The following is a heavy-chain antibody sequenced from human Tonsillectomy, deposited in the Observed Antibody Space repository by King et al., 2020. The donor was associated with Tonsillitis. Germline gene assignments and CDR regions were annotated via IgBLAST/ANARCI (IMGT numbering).Heavy chain of an antibody. CDR1: GFTFSSYA. CDR3: AKISRYCSGGSCYPAS. Sequence: VQLVESGGGLVQPGGSLRLSCAASGFTFSSYAMSWVRQAPGKGLEWVSAISGSGGSTYYADSVKGRITISRDNSKNTLYLQMNSLRAEDTAVYYCAKISRYCSGGSCYPASWGQGTLVTVSS. CDR2: ISGSGGST. J-gene: IGHJ5*02. D-gene: IGHD2-15*01. V-gene: IGHV3-23*04.